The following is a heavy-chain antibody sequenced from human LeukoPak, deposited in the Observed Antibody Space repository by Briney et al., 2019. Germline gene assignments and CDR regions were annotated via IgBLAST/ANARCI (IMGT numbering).Heavy chain of an antibody. CDR3: AHRVTASGFDY. D-gene: IGHD2-21*02. CDR2: IIPILGIA. CDR1: GGTFSSYA. Sequence: ASVKVSCKASGGTFSSYAISWVRQAPGQGLEWMGRIIPILGIANYAQKFQGRVTITADKSTSTAYMELSSLRSEDTAVYYCAHRVTASGFDYWGQGTLVTVSS. J-gene: IGHJ4*02. V-gene: IGHV1-69*04.